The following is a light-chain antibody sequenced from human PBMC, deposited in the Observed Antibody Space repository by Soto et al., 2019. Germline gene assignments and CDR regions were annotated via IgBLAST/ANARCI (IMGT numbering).Light chain of an antibody. J-gene: IGKJ4*01. CDR2: DAS. CDR3: QRRSNWLT. CDR1: QSVSSY. Sequence: EIVLTQSPATLSLSPGERATLSCRASQSVSSYLAWYQQKPGQAPRLLIYDASNRATGIPARFSGSGSGTDFTLTISSLETEDFAVYYCQRRSNWLTFGGGTKVEIK. V-gene: IGKV3-11*01.